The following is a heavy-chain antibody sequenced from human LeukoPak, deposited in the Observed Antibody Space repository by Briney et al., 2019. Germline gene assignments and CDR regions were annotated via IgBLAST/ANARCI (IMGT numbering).Heavy chain of an antibody. CDR3: ARDDTSDFSWY. CDR2: IHHSGAT. CDR1: GYSISSGYY. J-gene: IGHJ4*02. Sequence: SETLSLTCAVSGYSISSGYYWGWIRQPPGKGLEWIGIIHHSGATSYNPSLKSRVTISVDTSKNQFSLNLTSVTAADTAVYYCARDDTSDFSWYWGQGTLVTASS. D-gene: IGHD3-22*01. V-gene: IGHV4-38-2*02.